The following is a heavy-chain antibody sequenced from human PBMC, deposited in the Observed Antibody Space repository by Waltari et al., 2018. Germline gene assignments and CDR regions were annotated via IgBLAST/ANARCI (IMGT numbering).Heavy chain of an antibody. CDR3: ARVPRSDTAMVSYYYYGMDV. CDR1: GGSFSGYY. J-gene: IGHJ6*02. D-gene: IGHD5-18*01. Sequence: QVQLQQWGAGLLKPSETLSLTCAVYGGSFSGYYWSWIRQPPGKGLEWFGEINHSERTNYNPSLKIRVAISVDTSTNQFSLRLSSVTAADTAVYYCARVPRSDTAMVSYYYYGMDVWGQGTTVTVSS. CDR2: INHSERT. V-gene: IGHV4-34*01.